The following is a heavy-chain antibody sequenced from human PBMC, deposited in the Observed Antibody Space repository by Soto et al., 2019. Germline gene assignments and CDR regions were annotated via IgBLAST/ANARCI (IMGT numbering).Heavy chain of an antibody. J-gene: IGHJ2*01. CDR2: IGTAGDT. Sequence: EVQLVESGGGLVQPGGSLRLSCAASGFTFSSYDMHWVRQATGKGLEWVSAIGTAGDTYYPGSVKGRFTISRENAKNSLYLEMNSLRAGDTAVYYCARAWVSDMWQQWLLPDWYFDLWGRGTLVTVSS. D-gene: IGHD6-19*01. CDR3: ARAWVSDMWQQWLLPDWYFDL. V-gene: IGHV3-13*01. CDR1: GFTFSSYD.